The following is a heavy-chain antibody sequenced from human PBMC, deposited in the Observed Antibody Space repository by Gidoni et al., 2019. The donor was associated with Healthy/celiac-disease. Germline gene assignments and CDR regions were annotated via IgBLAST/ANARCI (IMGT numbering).Heavy chain of an antibody. CDR2: ICSTDEQ. CDR3: ARIVATIWGFDY. Sequence: QVTVKESGPVLVKPTETLTLTCTGAGFALRNARMGVSWIRQPPGKALEWLAHICSTDEQSYSTSLKRRLTISKDTSNRQVVLTLTNLDPVDTATYYCARIVATIWGFDYWGQGTLVTVSS. J-gene: IGHJ4*02. CDR1: GFALRNARMG. V-gene: IGHV2-26*01. D-gene: IGHD5-12*01.